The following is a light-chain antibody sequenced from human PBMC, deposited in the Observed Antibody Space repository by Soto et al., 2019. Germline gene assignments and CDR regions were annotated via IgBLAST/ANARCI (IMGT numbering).Light chain of an antibody. CDR2: GAS. J-gene: IGKJ1*01. V-gene: IGKV3-20*01. CDR3: QQYGTYSKT. Sequence: MSQSPPTLSLSTGERVTLSCRASQTVSSSLAWYQQTPEQAPKLLIYGASSRATGIPDRFSGSGSGTEFTLTISRLQPEDFAVYYCQQYGTYSKTLGQGTKVDI. CDR1: QTVSSS.